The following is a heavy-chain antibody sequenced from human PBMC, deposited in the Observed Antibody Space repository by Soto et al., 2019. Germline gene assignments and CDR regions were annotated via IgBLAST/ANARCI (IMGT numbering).Heavy chain of an antibody. D-gene: IGHD3-22*01. V-gene: IGHV3-11*01. CDR1: GFTVSNNY. Sequence: GGSLRLSCAASGFTVSNNYMSWIRQAPGKGLEWVSYISAGGGTTRNYADSVKGRFTISRDNAKTSLYLQMNSLRAEDTAVYYCARLRGYYDSSGFDFWGQGTLVTVSS. CDR2: ISAGGGTTR. CDR3: ARLRGYYDSSGFDF. J-gene: IGHJ4*02.